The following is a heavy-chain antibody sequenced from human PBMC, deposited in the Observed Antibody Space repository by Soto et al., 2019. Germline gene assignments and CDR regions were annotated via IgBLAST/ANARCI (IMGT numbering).Heavy chain of an antibody. D-gene: IGHD1-26*01. J-gene: IGHJ4*02. CDR1: GFSFSAYN. Sequence: EVQLVESGGGLVKPGGSLRLSCTGSGFSFSAYNINWVRQAPGKGLEWVSSIRVGGSRIYQPDSMKGRFTISRDDAKNSVYLQISSLRDEDTAVYYCARSPKIGVRGGCWGRGTLVTVSS. V-gene: IGHV3-21*01. CDR2: IRVGGSRI. CDR3: ARSPKIGVRGGC.